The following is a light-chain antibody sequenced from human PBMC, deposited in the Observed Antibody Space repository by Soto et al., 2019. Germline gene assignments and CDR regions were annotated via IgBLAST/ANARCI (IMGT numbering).Light chain of an antibody. CDR1: QSIYINS. Sequence: EIVLTQSPGTLSLSPGERATLSCRASQSIYINSLAWYQHKRGQAPRLLIYAATVRATAVPDRFNGSGSGTDFALTISSLEPEDSAMYYCQQYGDSPFAFGPGTKLDVK. CDR3: QQYGDSPFA. V-gene: IGKV3-20*01. J-gene: IGKJ3*01. CDR2: AAT.